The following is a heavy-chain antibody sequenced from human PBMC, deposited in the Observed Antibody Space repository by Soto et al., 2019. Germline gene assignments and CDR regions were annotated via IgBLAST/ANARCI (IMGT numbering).Heavy chain of an antibody. J-gene: IGHJ4*02. CDR2: IYWDDDQ. D-gene: IGHD4-17*01. CDR3: ALTTTSVTSFDY. V-gene: IGHV2-5*02. CDR1: GFSLSTSGVG. Sequence: QITLKESGPTLVKPTQTLTLTCTFSGFSLSTSGVGVGWIRQPPGKALEWLALIYWDDDQRSRPSLKSRLTITKDTSKMQVVLRMTNMDPVDTATYYCALTTTSVTSFDYWGQGTLVTVSA.